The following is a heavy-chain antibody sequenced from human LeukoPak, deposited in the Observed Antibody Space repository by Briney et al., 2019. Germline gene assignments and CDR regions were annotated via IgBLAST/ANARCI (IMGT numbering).Heavy chain of an antibody. CDR3: ARDRVPYCSSTSCSQGGFDP. Sequence: PGGSLRLSCAASGFTFSSYSMNWVRQAPGKGLEWVSSISSSSSYIYYADSVKGRFTISRDNSKNTLYLQMNSLRAEDTAVYYCARDRVPYCSSTSCSQGGFDPWGQGTLVTVSS. CDR1: GFTFSSYS. D-gene: IGHD2-2*01. CDR2: ISSSSSYI. J-gene: IGHJ5*02. V-gene: IGHV3-21*01.